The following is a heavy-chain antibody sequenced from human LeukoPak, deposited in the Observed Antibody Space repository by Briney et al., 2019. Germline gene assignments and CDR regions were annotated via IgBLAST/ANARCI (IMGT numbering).Heavy chain of an antibody. J-gene: IGHJ5*02. D-gene: IGHD3-10*01. CDR1: GLTFSNAW. Sequence: GGSLRLPCEASGLTFSNAWMTWVRQTPGKGLEWVGRIKSKTAGGATDYAAPVKGRFTISRDDSEKTAFLQMNSLQSEDTAVYFCYSSGRGPWGQGTLVIVSS. CDR2: IKSKTAGGAT. V-gene: IGHV3-15*01. CDR3: YSSGRGP.